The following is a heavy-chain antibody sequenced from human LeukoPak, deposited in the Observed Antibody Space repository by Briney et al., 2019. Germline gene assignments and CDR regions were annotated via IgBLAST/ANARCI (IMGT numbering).Heavy chain of an antibody. D-gene: IGHD5/OR15-5a*01. CDR3: AREGGLHYYYGMDV. J-gene: IGHJ6*02. V-gene: IGHV1-2*02. Sequence: ASVKVSCKASGYTFTGYYMHWVRQAPGQGLEWMGWINPNSGGTNYAQKFQGRVTMTRDTSISTAYMELSRLRSDDTAVYYCAREGGLHYYYGMDVWGQGTTVTVPS. CDR2: INPNSGGT. CDR1: GYTFTGYY.